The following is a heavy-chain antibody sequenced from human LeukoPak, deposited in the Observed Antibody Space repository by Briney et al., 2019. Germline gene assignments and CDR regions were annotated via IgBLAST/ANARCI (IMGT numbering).Heavy chain of an antibody. D-gene: IGHD2-15*01. CDR2: IIPIFGTA. Sequence: ASVTVSCKASGGTFSSYAISWARQAPGQGLEWMGGIIPIFGTANYAQKFHGRVTITTDESTSTAYMELSSLRSEDTAVYYCAPGYCSGGSCYPNWFDPWGQGTLVTVSS. CDR1: GGTFSSYA. CDR3: APGYCSGGSCYPNWFDP. V-gene: IGHV1-69*05. J-gene: IGHJ5*02.